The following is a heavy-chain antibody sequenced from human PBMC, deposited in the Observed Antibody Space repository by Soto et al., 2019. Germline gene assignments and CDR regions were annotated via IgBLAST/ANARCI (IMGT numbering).Heavy chain of an antibody. CDR3: AKKNQLVRLGWSAL. D-gene: IGHD6-13*01. CDR1: GGSISSSNW. CDR2: INHSGST. J-gene: IGHJ5*02. Sequence: SATLSLTCAVSGGSISSSNWWSWVRQPPGKGLEWIGEINHSGSTNYNPSLKSRVTISVDTSKNQLSLKLSSVTAADKAVYYCAKKNQLVRLGWSALWGQGTLVTGSS. V-gene: IGHV4-4*02.